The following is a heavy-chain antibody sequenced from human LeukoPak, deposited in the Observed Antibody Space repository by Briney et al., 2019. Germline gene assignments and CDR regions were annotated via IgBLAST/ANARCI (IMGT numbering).Heavy chain of an antibody. CDR1: GFTFSSYA. CDR3: ARERQGSSRYSHYFDY. J-gene: IGHJ4*02. V-gene: IGHV3-30*01. CDR2: ISYDGSNK. D-gene: IGHD6-13*01. Sequence: GGSLRLSCAASGFTFSSYAMHWVRQAPGKGLEWVAVISYDGSNKYYADSVKGRFTISRDNSKNTLYLQMNSLRAEDTAVHYCARERQGSSRYSHYFDYWGQGTLVTVSS.